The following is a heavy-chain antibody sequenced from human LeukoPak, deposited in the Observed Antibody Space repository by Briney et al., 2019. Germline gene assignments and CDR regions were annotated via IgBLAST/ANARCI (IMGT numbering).Heavy chain of an antibody. CDR3: ARGPETYYYDSSAYY. D-gene: IGHD3-22*01. CDR2: INNDGSTE. J-gene: IGHJ4*02. CDR1: GFTLSSYW. Sequence: GGSLRLSCEASGFTLSSYWMHWVRQAPGKGLVWVSRINNDGSTEHYADSVKGRFTISRDNAENTLYLQMNSLRAEDTAVYYCARGPETYYYDSSAYYWGQGTLVTFSS. V-gene: IGHV3-74*01.